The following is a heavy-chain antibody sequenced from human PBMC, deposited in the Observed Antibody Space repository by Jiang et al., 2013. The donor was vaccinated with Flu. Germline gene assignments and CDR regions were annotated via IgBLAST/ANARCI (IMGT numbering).Heavy chain of an antibody. CDR1: GFSVRASGVG. Sequence: KPTQTLTLTCTFSGFSVRASGVGVGWIRQPPGKALEWLAFLYWDDDNRYNPSLKSRLSVTKASSENQVILIMTNMDPVDTGTYYCAHRLYEYGNWDTGIFDSWGQG. J-gene: IGHJ4*02. D-gene: IGHD3-16*01. CDR2: LYWDDDN. CDR3: AHRLYEYGNWDTGIFDS. V-gene: IGHV2-5*02.